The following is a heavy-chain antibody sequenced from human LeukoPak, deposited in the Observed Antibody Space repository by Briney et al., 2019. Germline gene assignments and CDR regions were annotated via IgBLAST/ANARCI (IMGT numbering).Heavy chain of an antibody. CDR2: INHSGST. V-gene: IGHV4-34*01. CDR1: GGSFSGYY. J-gene: IGHJ6*03. Sequence: SETLSLTCAVYGGSFSGYYWSWIRQPPGKGLEWIGEINHSGSTNYNPSLKSRVTISVDTSKNQFSLKLSSVTAADTAVYYCASTYADYYYYMDVWGKGTTVTVSS. CDR3: ASTYADYYYYMDV. D-gene: IGHD3-16*01.